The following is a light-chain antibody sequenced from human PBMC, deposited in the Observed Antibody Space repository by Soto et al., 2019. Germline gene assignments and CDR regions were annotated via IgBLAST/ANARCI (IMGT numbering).Light chain of an antibody. V-gene: IGKV3-11*01. J-gene: IGKJ2*01. CDR2: DAS. CDR1: QSVHTY. CDR3: QQRSNWPPYT. Sequence: ETVLTQSPATLSLSPGERATLSCRASQSVHTYLAWYQKKAGQAPRLLIYDASNRATGIPARFSGSGSGTDLTLTISSLEPEDCAVYYCQQRSNWPPYTFGQGTKLEIK.